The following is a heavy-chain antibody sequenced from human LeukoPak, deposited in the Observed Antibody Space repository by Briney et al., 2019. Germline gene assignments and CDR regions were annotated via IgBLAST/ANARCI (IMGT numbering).Heavy chain of an antibody. J-gene: IGHJ4*02. Sequence: GSSVKVSCKASGGTFSSYAISWVRQAPGQGLEWMGGTIPIFGTANYAQKFQGRVTITADKSTSTAYMELSSLRSEDTAVYYCARESRGSSSALDYWGQGTLVTVSS. D-gene: IGHD6-13*01. CDR1: GGTFSSYA. CDR3: ARESRGSSSALDY. CDR2: TIPIFGTA. V-gene: IGHV1-69*06.